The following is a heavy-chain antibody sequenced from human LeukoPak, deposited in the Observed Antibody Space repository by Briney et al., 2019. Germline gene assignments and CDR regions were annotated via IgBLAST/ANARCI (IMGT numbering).Heavy chain of an antibody. CDR2: VGISSGNT. J-gene: IGHJ4*02. Sequence: QPGGPLRLSCAASGFTISDYSMKWVRQAPGKGLEWTSYVGISSGNTKYADSVKGRFTISGDSAKNSVFLQMNSLRVEDTAVYYCARDHRYAFDNWGQGTLVTVSS. V-gene: IGHV3-48*04. CDR1: GFTISDYS. CDR3: ARDHRYAFDN. D-gene: IGHD5-12*01.